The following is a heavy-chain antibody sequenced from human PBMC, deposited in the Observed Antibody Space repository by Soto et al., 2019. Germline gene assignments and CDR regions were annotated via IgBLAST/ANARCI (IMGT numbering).Heavy chain of an antibody. D-gene: IGHD2-15*01. J-gene: IGHJ4*02. CDR3: AKVSLSKSSAVTFDS. Sequence: QVQLVESGGGMVQPGRSLRLSCTVSGFTFSTYDMHWVRQAPGKGLEWVAVVSYDAGYKNYADSVKGRFTIPRDNSKNTLYLQMNGLRPEDTAVYYCAKVSLSKSSAVTFDSWGQGTLVTVSS. CDR1: GFTFSTYD. V-gene: IGHV3-30*18. CDR2: VSYDAGYK.